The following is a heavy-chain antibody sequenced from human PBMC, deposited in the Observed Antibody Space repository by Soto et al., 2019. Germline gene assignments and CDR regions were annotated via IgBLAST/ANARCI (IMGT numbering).Heavy chain of an antibody. CDR1: GFTFSSYG. D-gene: IGHD3-10*01. V-gene: IGHV3-33*01. J-gene: IGHJ4*02. CDR3: ARDYYGSGSSHFDY. CDR2: IWYDGSNK. Sequence: QVRLVESGGGVVQPGRSLRLSCAASGFTFSSYGMHWVRQAPGKGLEWVAVIWYDGSNKYYADSVKGRFTISRDNSKNTLYLQMNSLRAEDTAVYYCARDYYGSGSSHFDYWGQGTLVTVSS.